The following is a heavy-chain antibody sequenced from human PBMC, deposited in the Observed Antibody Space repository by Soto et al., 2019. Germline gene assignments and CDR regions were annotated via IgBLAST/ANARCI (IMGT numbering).Heavy chain of an antibody. D-gene: IGHD5-12*01. CDR2: IIPILGIA. J-gene: IGHJ6*02. Sequence: SVKVSCKASGGTFSSYTISWVRQAPGQGLEWMGRIIPILGIANYAQKFQGRVTITADKSTSTAYMELSSLRSEDTAVYYCATASIVATTDSYYYYGMDVWGQGTTVTVSS. V-gene: IGHV1-69*02. CDR1: GGTFSSYT. CDR3: ATASIVATTDSYYYYGMDV.